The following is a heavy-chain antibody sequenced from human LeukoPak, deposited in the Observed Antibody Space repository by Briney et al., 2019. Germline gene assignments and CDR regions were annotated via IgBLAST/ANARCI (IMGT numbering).Heavy chain of an antibody. CDR3: ARGGREQWLTCFDY. Sequence: ASVKVSCKASGYTFTSYAMNWVRQAPGQGLEWMGWINTNTGNPTYAQGFTGRFVSSLDTSVSTAYLQISSLKAEDTAVYYCARGGREQWLTCFDYWGQGTLVTVSS. D-gene: IGHD6-19*01. CDR2: INTNTGNP. V-gene: IGHV7-4-1*02. CDR1: GYTFTSYA. J-gene: IGHJ4*02.